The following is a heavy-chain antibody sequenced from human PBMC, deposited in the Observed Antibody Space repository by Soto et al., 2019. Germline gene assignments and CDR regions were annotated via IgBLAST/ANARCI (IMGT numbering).Heavy chain of an antibody. V-gene: IGHV1-69*04. CDR3: AREVNPKSYYDFLGSRWFDP. J-gene: IGHJ5*02. Sequence: SVKVSCKASGGTFSSYTISWVRQAPGQGLEWMGRIIPILGIANYAQKFQGRVTITADKSTSTAYMELSSLRSEDTAVYYCAREVNPKSYYDFLGSRWFDPWG. D-gene: IGHD3-3*01. CDR2: IIPILGIA. CDR1: GGTFSSYT.